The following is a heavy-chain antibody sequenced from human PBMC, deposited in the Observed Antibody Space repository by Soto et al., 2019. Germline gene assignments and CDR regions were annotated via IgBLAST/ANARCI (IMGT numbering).Heavy chain of an antibody. Sequence: PGGSLRLSCVASGFPFRTYWMHWDRQAPGKGLVWVSRINSDGSNTAYADSVKGRFTISRDNSKNTLYLQMNSLRADDTAVYYCARDHLSSGWYPNSPPDYWGPGTLVTVSS. CDR1: GFPFRTYW. CDR3: ARDHLSSGWYPNSPPDY. D-gene: IGHD6-13*01. CDR2: INSDGSNT. J-gene: IGHJ4*02. V-gene: IGHV3-74*01.